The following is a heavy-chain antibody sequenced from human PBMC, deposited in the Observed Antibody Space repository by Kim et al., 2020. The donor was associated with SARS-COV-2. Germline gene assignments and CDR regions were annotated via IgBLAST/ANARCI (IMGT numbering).Heavy chain of an antibody. J-gene: IGHJ6*03. CDR1: GGSINSGDYY. D-gene: IGHD4-4*01. CDR3: ARGATVTRNYYYSYYMDV. CDR2: IHDSGST. Sequence: SETLSLTCTFSGGSINSGDYYWSWIRQPPGKGLEWIGYIHDSGSTYYYPSLKSRIVISVNTSENQFSLRLSSVTAADTAVYYCARGATVTRNYYYSYYMDVWGKGTTVSVSS. V-gene: IGHV4-30-4*01.